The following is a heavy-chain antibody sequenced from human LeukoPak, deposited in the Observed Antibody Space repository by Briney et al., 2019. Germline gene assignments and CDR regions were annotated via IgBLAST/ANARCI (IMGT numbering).Heavy chain of an antibody. CDR2: ISAYNGNT. D-gene: IGHD6-25*01. CDR1: GHTFTTYY. Sequence: ASVKVSCKASGHTFTTYYVHLVRQAPGQGLEWMGWISAYNGNTNYAQKLQGRVTMTTDTSTSTAYMELRSLRSDDTAVYYCASGFYYFDYWGQGTLVTVSS. J-gene: IGHJ4*02. CDR3: ASGFYYFDY. V-gene: IGHV1-18*04.